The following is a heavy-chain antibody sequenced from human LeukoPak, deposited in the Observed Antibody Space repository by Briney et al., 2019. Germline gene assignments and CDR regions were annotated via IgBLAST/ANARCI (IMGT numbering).Heavy chain of an antibody. D-gene: IGHD3-16*01. V-gene: IGHV6-1*01. Sequence: SQTLSLTCAISGDSFSSNSAAWNWLRQSPSRGLEWLGRTYYRSKWYNDYALSVKSRITINPDTSKNQFSLQLNSVTPEDTAVYYCARDQDYVWGSSHIDYWGQGTLVTVSS. J-gene: IGHJ4*02. CDR3: ARDQDYVWGSSHIDY. CDR1: GDSFSSNSAA. CDR2: TYYRSKWYN.